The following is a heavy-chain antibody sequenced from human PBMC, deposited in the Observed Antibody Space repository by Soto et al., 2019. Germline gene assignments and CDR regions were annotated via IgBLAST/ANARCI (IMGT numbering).Heavy chain of an antibody. J-gene: IGHJ5*02. CDR1: GGTFSSYT. V-gene: IGHV1-69*08. Sequence: QVQLVQSGAEVKKPGSSVKVSCKASGGTFSSYTISWVRQAPGQGLEWMGRIIPILGIANYAQKFQGRVTITADKSTSTAYMELSSLRSEDTAVYYCARDEVGLSSGWASEWFDPWGQGTLVTVSS. CDR3: ARDEVGLSSGWASEWFDP. D-gene: IGHD6-19*01. CDR2: IIPILGIA.